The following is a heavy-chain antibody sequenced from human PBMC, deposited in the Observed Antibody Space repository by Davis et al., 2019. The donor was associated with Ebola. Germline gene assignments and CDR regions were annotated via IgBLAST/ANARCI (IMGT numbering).Heavy chain of an antibody. J-gene: IGHJ4*02. CDR3: TRSGSYRLNFDF. CDR1: GGSISSYY. D-gene: IGHD1-26*01. V-gene: IGHV4-59*01. Sequence: MPSETLSLTCTVSGGSISSYYWSWIRQPPGKGLEWIGYIYYSGSTNYNPSLKSRVTMSVDTSKNLFSLRLSSVTAADTAVYYCTRSGSYRLNFDFWGQGTLVTVSS. CDR2: IYYSGST.